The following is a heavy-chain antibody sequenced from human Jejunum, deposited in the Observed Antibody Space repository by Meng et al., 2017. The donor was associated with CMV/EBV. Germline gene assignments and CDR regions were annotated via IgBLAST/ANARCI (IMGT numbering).Heavy chain of an antibody. Sequence: GPSQMSVPGLVYPAQTPSLTCSVSGGYIGSGDYYWRWIRQPPGKGLEWIGYIHDTRSTYYNPSLKSRVDISLGTSRNHFSLTLSSVTAEDTAVYFCARGSIFVSFDSWGQGTLVTVSS. CDR3: ARGSIFVSFDS. V-gene: IGHV4-30-4*08. CDR2: IHDTRST. D-gene: IGHD3-3*01. J-gene: IGHJ4*02. CDR1: GGYIGSGDYY.